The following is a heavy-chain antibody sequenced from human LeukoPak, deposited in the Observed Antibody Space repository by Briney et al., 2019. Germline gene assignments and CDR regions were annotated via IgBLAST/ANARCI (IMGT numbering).Heavy chain of an antibody. D-gene: IGHD3-22*01. V-gene: IGHV3-7*01. CDR3: ARGESTNYYDSSGYVEAFDI. CDR2: IKEDGREK. J-gene: IGHJ3*02. Sequence: GGSLRLSCATSGFTFSSSWMSWVRQAPGKGLECVANIKEDGREKYYVDSVKGRFTISRDNAKNSLYLQMSSLRAEDTAVYYCARGESTNYYDSSGYVEAFDIWGQGTMVTVSS. CDR1: GFTFSSSW.